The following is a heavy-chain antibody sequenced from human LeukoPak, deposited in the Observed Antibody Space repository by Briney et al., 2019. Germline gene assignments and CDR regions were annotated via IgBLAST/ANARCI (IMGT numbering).Heavy chain of an antibody. CDR2: INHSGST. CDR1: GGSFSGYY. V-gene: IGHV4-34*01. Sequence: SETLSLTCAVYGGSFSGYYWSWIRQPPGKGLEWMGEINHSGSTNYNPSLKSRVTISVDTSKNQFSLKLSSVTAADTAVYYCARALGVKWFDPWGQGTLVTVSS. CDR3: ARALGVKWFDP. J-gene: IGHJ5*02. D-gene: IGHD1-26*01.